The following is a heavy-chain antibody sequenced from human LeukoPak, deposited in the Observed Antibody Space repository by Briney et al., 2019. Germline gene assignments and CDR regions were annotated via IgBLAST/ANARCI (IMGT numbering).Heavy chain of an antibody. V-gene: IGHV3-53*01. D-gene: IGHD2-15*01. Sequence: GGSLRLSCAASGFTVSSNYMSWVRQAPGKGLEWVSVIYSGGSTYYADSVKGRFTISRDNSKNSLYLQMNSLRAEDTAVYYCARAKGYCSGGSCSNFDYWGQGTLVTVSS. CDR3: ARAKGYCSGGSCSNFDY. CDR1: GFTVSSNY. CDR2: IYSGGST. J-gene: IGHJ4*02.